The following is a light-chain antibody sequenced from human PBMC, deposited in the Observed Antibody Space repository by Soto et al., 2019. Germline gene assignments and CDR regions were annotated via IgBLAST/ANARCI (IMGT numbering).Light chain of an antibody. Sequence: DIQMTQSPCSLSASVGDRVTITCRASPCISNYLKWYQQRPGKAPKLLIYLASSLSSGVPSKFSGSGSGTEFTLTISVLQPEDSATYYCQQTYNTPLTFGQGTKVEIK. CDR3: QQTYNTPLT. J-gene: IGKJ1*01. V-gene: IGKV1-39*01. CDR1: PCISNY. CDR2: LAS.